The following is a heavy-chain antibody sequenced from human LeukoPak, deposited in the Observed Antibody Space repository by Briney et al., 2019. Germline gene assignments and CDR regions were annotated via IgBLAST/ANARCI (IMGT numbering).Heavy chain of an antibody. V-gene: IGHV1-2*06. CDR1: GYTFTGYY. CDR3: ARGYCSGGSCYSVENWFDP. Sequence: ASVKVSCKAAGYTFTGYYMFWVRQAPGQGLEWMGRINPNSGGTNYAQKFQGRVTMTRDTSISTAYMELSRLRSHDTAVYYYARGYCSGGSCYSVENWFDPWGQGTLVTVSS. D-gene: IGHD2-15*01. J-gene: IGHJ5*02. CDR2: INPNSGGT.